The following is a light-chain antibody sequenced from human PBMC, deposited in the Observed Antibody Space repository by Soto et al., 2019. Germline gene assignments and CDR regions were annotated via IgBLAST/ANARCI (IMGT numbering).Light chain of an antibody. Sequence: QSVLTQPPSASGTHGQTVTISCSGSSSNIGRSTVNWYQQLPGTAPRLLIYLTDQRPSGVPDRFSGSKSGTSASLAISGLQSEDEADYYCEAWDDSLKGYVVFGGGTPLT. V-gene: IGLV1-44*01. CDR1: SSNIGRST. CDR2: LTD. J-gene: IGLJ2*01. CDR3: EAWDDSLKGYVV.